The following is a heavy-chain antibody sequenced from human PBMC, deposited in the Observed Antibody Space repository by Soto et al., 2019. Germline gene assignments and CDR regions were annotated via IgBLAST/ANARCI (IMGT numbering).Heavy chain of an antibody. V-gene: IGHV4-39*01. J-gene: IGHJ4*02. CDR2: IYYSGNT. CDR3: ARGALLHITMVRGVQFDY. CDR1: GGSISSYY. Sequence: SETLSLTCTVSGGSISSYYWGWIRQPPGKGLEWIGSIYYSGNTYYNPSLQSRVTISVDTSKNQFSLKLSSVTAADTAVYYCARGALLHITMVRGVQFDYWGQGTLVTVSS. D-gene: IGHD3-10*01.